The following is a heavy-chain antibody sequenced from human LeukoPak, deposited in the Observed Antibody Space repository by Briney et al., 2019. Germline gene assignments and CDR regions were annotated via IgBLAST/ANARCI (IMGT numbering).Heavy chain of an antibody. Sequence: PSETLSLTCAVYGGSFSGYYWSWIRQPPGKGLEWIGEINHSGSTNYNPSLKSRVTISVDTSKNQFSLKLSSVTAADTAVYYCARGGIAARYFDYWGQGTLVTVSS. D-gene: IGHD6-6*01. CDR1: GGSFSGYY. J-gene: IGHJ4*02. V-gene: IGHV4-34*01. CDR3: ARGGIAARYFDY. CDR2: INHSGST.